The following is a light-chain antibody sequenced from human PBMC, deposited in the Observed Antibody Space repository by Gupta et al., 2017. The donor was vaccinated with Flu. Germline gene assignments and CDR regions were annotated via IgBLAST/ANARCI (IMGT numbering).Light chain of an antibody. CDR3: QVWDSDSDQPVI. CDR1: NIGSSR. CDR2: DDT. Sequence: SYVLTQPPSVSAAPGQTARITCAENNIGSSRVNWYQQKPGKDHAAVLYDDTERPSGIPERFSGSNSGNTATLTISRVEVGDEADYYCQVWDSDSDQPVIFGGGTKLTVL. V-gene: IGLV3-21*02. J-gene: IGLJ2*01.